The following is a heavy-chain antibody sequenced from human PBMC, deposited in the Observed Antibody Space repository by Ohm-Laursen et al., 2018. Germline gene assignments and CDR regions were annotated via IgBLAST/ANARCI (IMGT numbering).Heavy chain of an antibody. V-gene: IGHV3-73*01. D-gene: IGHD4-17*01. CDR3: ARKMTTGDY. Sequence: SLRLSCSASGFTFSGSSMHWVRQASGKGLEWVGRIRSKANSYATEYAESVKGRCTISRDDSKNTAYLQMNSLKTEDTAVYYCARKMTTGDYWGQGTLVTVSS. J-gene: IGHJ4*02. CDR1: GFTFSGSS. CDR2: IRSKANSYAT.